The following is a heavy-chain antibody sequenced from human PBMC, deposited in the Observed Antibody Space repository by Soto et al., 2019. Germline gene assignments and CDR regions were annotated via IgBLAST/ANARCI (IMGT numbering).Heavy chain of an antibody. Sequence: QVQLVQSGAEVKKPGSSVKVSCKASGGTFSSYAISWVRQAPGQGLEWMGGIIPISGTANYAQKFQGRVTITPEESTRTGYMELSSLRSEGTAVYYCARSQGSSTSLEIYYYYYSGMDGWGQGTTVTVSS. CDR3: ARSQGSSTSLEIYYYYYSGMDG. CDR2: IIPISGTA. D-gene: IGHD2-2*01. V-gene: IGHV1-69*01. CDR1: GGTFSSYA. J-gene: IGHJ6*02.